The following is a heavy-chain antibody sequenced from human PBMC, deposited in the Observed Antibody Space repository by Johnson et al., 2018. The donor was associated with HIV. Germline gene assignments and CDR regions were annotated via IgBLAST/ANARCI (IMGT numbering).Heavy chain of an antibody. CDR2: INWNGGSK. D-gene: IGHD4-23*01. Sequence: EVQLVESGGGVVRPGGSLRLSCAASGFMFADYGMSWVRQVPGKGLEWVSGINWNGGSKGYADSAKGRFTISRDNARNSLYLQMNRLRAEDTAVYYCARKTPAHAFDIWGQGTMVTVSS. CDR1: GFMFADYG. CDR3: ARKTPAHAFDI. V-gene: IGHV3-20*04. J-gene: IGHJ3*02.